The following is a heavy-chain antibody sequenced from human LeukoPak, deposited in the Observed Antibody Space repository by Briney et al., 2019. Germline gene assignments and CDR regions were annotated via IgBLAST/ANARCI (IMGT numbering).Heavy chain of an antibody. CDR1: GFSFSSYT. CDR3: ARDTPNLKYYYGSGSYSAFDY. V-gene: IGHV3-21*01. CDR2: ISSSSSYI. D-gene: IGHD3-10*01. J-gene: IGHJ4*02. Sequence: GGSLRLSCAASGFSFSSYTMNWVRQAPGKGLEWVSCISSSSSYIYYADSVKGRFTISRDNARNSLYLEMNSLRAEDTAVYYCARDTPNLKYYYGSGSYSAFDYWGQGTLVTVSS.